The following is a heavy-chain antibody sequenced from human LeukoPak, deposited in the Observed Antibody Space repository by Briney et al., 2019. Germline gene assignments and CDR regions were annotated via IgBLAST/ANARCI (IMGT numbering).Heavy chain of an antibody. CDR3: ARVWETQYYFDH. CDR2: ISDDGVKK. D-gene: IGHD1-26*01. CDR1: RFTFSSYY. V-gene: IGHV3-30-3*01. Sequence: SGGSLRLSCVASRFTFSSYYMYWVRQAPGKGLEWVAFISDDGVKKYYADSVKGRFSISRDNYKKTLYLQLDSLRTEDTAVYYCARVWETQYYFDHWGRRTLVTVSS. J-gene: IGHJ4*02.